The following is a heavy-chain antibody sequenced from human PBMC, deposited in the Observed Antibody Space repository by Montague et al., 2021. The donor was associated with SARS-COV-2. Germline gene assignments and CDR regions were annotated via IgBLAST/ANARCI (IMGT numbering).Heavy chain of an antibody. J-gene: IGHJ6*02. CDR2: ISSDGGKK. V-gene: IGHV3-30*01. Sequence: SLRLSCAASGFTFGSFPIHWVRQAPGKGLQWVTVISSDGGKKYYADSVRGRFTVSRDNSENTLYLQLNSLRPDDTAVYFCTRGRPASSYYYYDMDVWGQGTTVTV. CDR3: TRGRPASSYYYYDMDV. D-gene: IGHD3-10*01. CDR1: GFTFGSFP.